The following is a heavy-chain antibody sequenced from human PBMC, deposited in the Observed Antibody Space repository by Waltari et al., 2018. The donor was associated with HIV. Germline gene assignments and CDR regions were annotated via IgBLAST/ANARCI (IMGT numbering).Heavy chain of an antibody. CDR2: IIPLFGTV. Sequence: QVQLVQSGAEVKKPGSSVKVSCTSSGGTVSSSAVSWVRQAAGQGLEWMGGIIPLFGTVHYAQKFQGRVTITADGSTSTVYMELSSLRSEDTAVYYCARDKAHNDVWSGYVSWGQGTLVTVSS. CDR1: GGTVSSSA. V-gene: IGHV1-69*01. CDR3: ARDKAHNDVWSGYVS. J-gene: IGHJ5*02. D-gene: IGHD3-3*01.